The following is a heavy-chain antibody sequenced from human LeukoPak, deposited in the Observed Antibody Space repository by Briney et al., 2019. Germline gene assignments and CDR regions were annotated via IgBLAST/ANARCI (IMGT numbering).Heavy chain of an antibody. J-gene: IGHJ5*02. CDR3: ARHQRGSGWYGRWFDP. CDR1: GGSISSYY. CDR2: IYYSGST. D-gene: IGHD6-19*01. V-gene: IGHV4-59*01. Sequence: SETLSLTCTVSGGSISSYYWSWIRQPPGKGLEWIGYIYYSGSTNYNPSLKSRVTISVDTSKNQFSLKLSSVTAADTAVYYCARHQRGSGWYGRWFDPWGQGTLVTVSS.